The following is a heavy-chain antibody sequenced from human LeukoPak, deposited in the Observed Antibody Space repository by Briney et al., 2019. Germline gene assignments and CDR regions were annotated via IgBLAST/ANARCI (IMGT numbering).Heavy chain of an antibody. CDR1: GFTFSSYS. J-gene: IGHJ4*02. V-gene: IGHV3-48*01. CDR3: ARSLYCSSTSCYFDY. Sequence: GGSLRLSCAASGFTFSSYSMNWVRQAPGKGLEWVSYISSSSSTIYYADSVKGRFTISRDNAKNSLYLQMNSLRAEDTAMYYCARSLYCSSTSCYFDYWGQGTLVTVSS. CDR2: ISSSSSTI. D-gene: IGHD2-2*01.